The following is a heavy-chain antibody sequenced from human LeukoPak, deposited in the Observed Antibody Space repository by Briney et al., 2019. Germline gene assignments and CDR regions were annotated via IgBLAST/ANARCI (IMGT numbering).Heavy chain of an antibody. V-gene: IGHV1-2*02. CDR1: GYTFTDFY. J-gene: IGHJ4*02. Sequence: GASVKVSCKASGYTFTDFYMHWVRQAPGQGPEWMGWINPNSGGTNYAQKFQGRVTMTRDTSSGTAYMELSSLRSDDTAVYYCARDQGSGGAATFDYWGQGTLVTVSS. D-gene: IGHD2-15*01. CDR3: ARDQGSGGAATFDY. CDR2: INPNSGGT.